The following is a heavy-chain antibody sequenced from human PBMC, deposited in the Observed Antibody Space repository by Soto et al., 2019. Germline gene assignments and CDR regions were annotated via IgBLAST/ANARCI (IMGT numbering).Heavy chain of an antibody. Sequence: QMQLVQSGPEVKKPGTSVKVSCKASGFTFTSSAVQWVRQARGQRLEWIGWIVVGSGNTNYAQKFQERVTITRDMSTSTAYMELSSLRSEDTAVYYCAAQTEFKWLRLEGQIDYWGQGTLVTVSS. CDR1: GFTFTSSA. CDR3: AAQTEFKWLRLEGQIDY. D-gene: IGHD5-12*01. J-gene: IGHJ4*02. V-gene: IGHV1-58*01. CDR2: IVVGSGNT.